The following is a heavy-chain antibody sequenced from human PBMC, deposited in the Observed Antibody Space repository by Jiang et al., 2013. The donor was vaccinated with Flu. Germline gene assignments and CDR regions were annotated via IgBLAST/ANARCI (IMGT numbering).Heavy chain of an antibody. Sequence: PPGKGLEWIGSIYHSGSTYYNPSLKSRVTISVDTSKNQFSLKLSSVTAADTAVYYCVETAGPRGVDAFDIWGQGTMVTVSS. D-gene: IGHD3-10*01. CDR2: IYHSGST. CDR3: VETAGPRGVDAFDI. V-gene: IGHV4-38-2*01. J-gene: IGHJ3*02.